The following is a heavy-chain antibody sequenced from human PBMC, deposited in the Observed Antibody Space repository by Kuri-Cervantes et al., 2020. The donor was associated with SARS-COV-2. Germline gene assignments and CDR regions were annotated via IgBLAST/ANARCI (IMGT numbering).Heavy chain of an antibody. Sequence: GSLRLSCAVYGGSFSGYYWSWIRQPPGKGLEWIGEINHSGGTNYNPSLKSRVTISVDTSKNQFSLKLSSVTAADTPVYYCARKVEMATISHWGQGTLVTVSS. V-gene: IGHV4-34*01. D-gene: IGHD5-24*01. CDR2: INHSGGT. CDR1: GGSFSGYY. CDR3: ARKVEMATISH. J-gene: IGHJ4*02.